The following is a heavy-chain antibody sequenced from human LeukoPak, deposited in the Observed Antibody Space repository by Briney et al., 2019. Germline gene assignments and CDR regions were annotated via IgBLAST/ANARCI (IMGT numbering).Heavy chain of an antibody. CDR3: VRGYYYDSSGYWVRAFDI. D-gene: IGHD3-22*01. CDR1: GGSISSGGYS. V-gene: IGHV4-30-2*01. Sequence: PSETLSLTCTVSGGSISSGGYSWSWIRQPPGKGLEWIGYMYHSGTTHYNPSLKSRVTISVDRSKNRFSLKLSSVTAADTAVYYCVRGYYYDSSGYWVRAFDIWGQGTMVTVSS. CDR2: MYHSGTT. J-gene: IGHJ3*02.